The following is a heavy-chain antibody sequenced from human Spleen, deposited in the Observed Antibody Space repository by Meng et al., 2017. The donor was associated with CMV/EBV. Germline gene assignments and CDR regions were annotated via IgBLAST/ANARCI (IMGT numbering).Heavy chain of an antibody. CDR2: IIPILGIA. Sequence: SVKVSCKASGGTFSSYTISWVRQAPGQGLEWMGRIIPILGIANYAQKFQGRVTITADKSTSTAYMELSSLRSEDTAVYYCARDADGYCSSTSCSPPPSGWFDPWGQGTLVTVSS. CDR3: ARDADGYCSSTSCSPPPSGWFDP. D-gene: IGHD2-2*01. V-gene: IGHV1-69*04. CDR1: GGTFSSYT. J-gene: IGHJ5*02.